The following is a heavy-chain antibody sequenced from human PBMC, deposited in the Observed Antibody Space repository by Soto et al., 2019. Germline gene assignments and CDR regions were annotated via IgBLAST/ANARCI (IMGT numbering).Heavy chain of an antibody. CDR2: IFYSGST. CDR1: GDSVSSGAYY. J-gene: IGHJ3*02. Sequence: QVQLQESGPGLVKPSQTLSLTCSVSGDSVSSGAYYWSWIRQHPGKGLEWIGYIFYSGSTYYNPSLRSRVSISEDTSKNQFSLTLTSVTAADTAVYFCASDSGGSDTGNDAFNIWGQGTMVIVSS. V-gene: IGHV4-31*03. D-gene: IGHD3-10*01. CDR3: ASDSGGSDTGNDAFNI.